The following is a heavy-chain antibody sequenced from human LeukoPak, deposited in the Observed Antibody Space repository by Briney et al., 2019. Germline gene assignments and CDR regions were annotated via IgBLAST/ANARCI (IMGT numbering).Heavy chain of an antibody. V-gene: IGHV1-46*01. CDR1: GYTFTSYY. J-gene: IGHJ4*02. Sequence: GASVKVSCKASGYTFTSYYMHWVRQAPGQGLEWMGIINPSGGSTSYAQKFQGRVTMTRGTSTSTVYMELSSLRSEDTAVYYCARGPGSGWYHERGHLDYWGQGTLVTVSS. D-gene: IGHD6-19*01. CDR2: INPSGGST. CDR3: ARGPGSGWYHERGHLDY.